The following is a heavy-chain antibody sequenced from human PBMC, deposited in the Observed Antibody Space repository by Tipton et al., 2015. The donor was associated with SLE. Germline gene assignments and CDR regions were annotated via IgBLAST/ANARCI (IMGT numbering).Heavy chain of an antibody. Sequence: AGLVKPSETLSLTCAVYGGSFSGYYWRWIRQPPGKGLEWIGEINHSGSTNYNPSLKSRVTISVDTSKNQFSLKLTSVTAADTSVYYCARGGKGSSGTDSYFDLWGRGTLVTVSS. D-gene: IGHD6-19*01. CDR2: INHSGST. CDR3: ARGGKGSSGTDSYFDL. CDR1: GGSFSGYY. J-gene: IGHJ2*01. V-gene: IGHV4-34*01.